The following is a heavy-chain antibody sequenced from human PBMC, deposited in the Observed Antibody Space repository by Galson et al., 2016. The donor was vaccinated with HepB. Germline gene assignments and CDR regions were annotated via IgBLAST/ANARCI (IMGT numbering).Heavy chain of an antibody. CDR1: GFTFDDYT. CDR3: ARETTIWGNGFQY. D-gene: IGHD4-23*01. CDR2: VSWGATTI. Sequence: SLRLSCAASGFTFDDYTMHWVRQAPGKGLEWVSLVSWGATTIYYADSVKGRFTISRDNSKNSLYLQMNSLTSEDTALHYCARETTIWGNGFQYWGQGTLVTVSS. V-gene: IGHV3-43*01. J-gene: IGHJ4*02.